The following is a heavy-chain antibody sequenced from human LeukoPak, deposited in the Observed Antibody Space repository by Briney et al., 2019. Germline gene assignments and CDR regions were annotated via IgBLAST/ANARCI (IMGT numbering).Heavy chain of an antibody. V-gene: IGHV1-18*01. J-gene: IGHJ5*02. CDR2: IRAYNGNT. CDR3: ARVVDASGSYYTNNWFDP. CDR1: GYTFTSYG. D-gene: IGHD3-10*01. Sequence: SVKVSCKASGYTFTSYGSSWVRQAPVQGLEWMGWIRAYNGNTNEGQKLQGRVTMTTDTSTSTAYMELRSLRSDDTAVHSCARVVDASGSYYTNNWFDPCGQRTLVTVSS.